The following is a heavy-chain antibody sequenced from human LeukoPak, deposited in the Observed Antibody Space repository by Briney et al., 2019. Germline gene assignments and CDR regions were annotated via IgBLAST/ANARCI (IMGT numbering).Heavy chain of an antibody. CDR3: ARLPPRDYDSSGYYFDAFDI. D-gene: IGHD3-22*01. CDR2: IYYSGST. V-gene: IGHV4-39*01. Sequence: PSETLSLTCTVSGGSISSSSYCWGWIRQPPGKGLEWIGSIYYSGSTYYNPSLKSRVTISVDTSKNQFSLKLSSVTAADTAVYYCARLPPRDYDSSGYYFDAFDIWGQGTMVTVSS. J-gene: IGHJ3*02. CDR1: GGSISSSSYC.